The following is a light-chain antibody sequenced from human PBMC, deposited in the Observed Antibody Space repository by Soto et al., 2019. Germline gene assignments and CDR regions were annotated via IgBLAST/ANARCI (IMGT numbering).Light chain of an antibody. Sequence: QSVLTQPPSASGSPGQSVTISCTGTSSDVGGYNYVSWYQQHPGKAPKLIIYEVYKRPSGVPDRFSGSKSDNTAALTVSGLQAEDEADYYCSSYVGTNSYVFGTGTKVTVL. J-gene: IGLJ1*01. CDR3: SSYVGTNSYV. CDR1: SSDVGGYNY. V-gene: IGLV2-8*01. CDR2: EVY.